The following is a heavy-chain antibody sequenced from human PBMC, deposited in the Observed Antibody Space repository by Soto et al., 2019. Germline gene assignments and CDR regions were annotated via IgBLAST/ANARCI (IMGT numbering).Heavy chain of an antibody. Sequence: EVQLVESGGGLVQPGGSLRLSCAASGFTFSTYYRNWVRQAPGKGLEWVSYISSGSNTIYYEDSVKGRFTISSDNAKNSLFLQMNSLRDEDTARYYCAGDSRFGYGMDVWGQGTTVTVS. CDR1: GFTFSTYY. CDR3: AGDSRFGYGMDV. D-gene: IGHD3-16*01. J-gene: IGHJ6*02. CDR2: ISSGSNTI. V-gene: IGHV3-48*02.